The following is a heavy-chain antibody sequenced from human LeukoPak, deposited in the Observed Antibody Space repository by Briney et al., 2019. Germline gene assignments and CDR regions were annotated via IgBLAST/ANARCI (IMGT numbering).Heavy chain of an antibody. V-gene: IGHV4-39*01. CDR3: ARHKDYYYSYMDV. Sequence: SETLSLTCTVSGGSISSSSYYWGWIRQPPGKGLEWIGSIYYSGSTYYNPSLKSRVTISVDTSKNQFSLKLSSVTAADTAVYYCARHKDYYYSYMDVWGRGTTVTISS. CDR1: GGSISSSSYY. CDR2: IYYSGST. J-gene: IGHJ6*03.